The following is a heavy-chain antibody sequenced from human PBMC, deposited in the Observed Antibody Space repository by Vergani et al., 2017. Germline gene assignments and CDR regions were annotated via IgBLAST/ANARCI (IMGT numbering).Heavy chain of an antibody. J-gene: IGHJ4*02. CDR1: GFTFSSYG. CDR3: ARDPIHDY. V-gene: IGHV3-NL1*01. CDR2: IYSGGST. Sequence: QVQLVESGGGVVQPGGSLRLSCAASGFTFSSYGMHWVRQAPGKGLEWVSVIYSGGSTYYADSVKGRFTISRDNSKNTLYLQMNSLRAEDTAVYYCARDPIHDYWGQGTLVTVSS.